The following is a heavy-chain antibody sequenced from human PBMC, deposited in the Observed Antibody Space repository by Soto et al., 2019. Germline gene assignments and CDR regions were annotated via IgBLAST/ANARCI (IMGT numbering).Heavy chain of an antibody. CDR3: ARREPLNDAFDI. Sequence: PSETLSLTCTVSGGSISSSSHYWGWIRQPPGKGLEWIGSIYYSGSTYYNPSLKSRVTISVDTSKSQFSLKLASVTAADTAVYYCARREPLNDAFDIWGQGTMVTVSS. D-gene: IGHD1-26*01. V-gene: IGHV4-39*01. CDR1: GGSISSSSHY. CDR2: IYYSGST. J-gene: IGHJ3*02.